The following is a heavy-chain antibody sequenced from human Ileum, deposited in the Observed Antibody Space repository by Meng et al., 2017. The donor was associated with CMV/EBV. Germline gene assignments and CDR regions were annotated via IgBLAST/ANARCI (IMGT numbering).Heavy chain of an antibody. D-gene: IGHD5-24*01. CDR2: IYPGDSNT. Sequence: EYSFVSYWIGWVRQVPGQGLEWVGVIYPGDSNTKYSPSFQGRVTISADKSINTASLQWSSLQASDTATYFCVRLPTNYLYYYGMDVWGQGTMVTVSS. V-gene: IGHV5-51*01. CDR1: EYSFVSYW. CDR3: VRLPTNYLYYYGMDV. J-gene: IGHJ6*02.